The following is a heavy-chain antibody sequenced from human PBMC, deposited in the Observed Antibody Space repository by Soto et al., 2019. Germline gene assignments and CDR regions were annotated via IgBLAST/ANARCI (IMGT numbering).Heavy chain of an antibody. D-gene: IGHD3-3*01. Sequence: GGSLRFSCAASGFTFSSYAMSWVRQAPGKGLEWVSAISGSGGSTYYADSVKGRFTISRDNSKNTLYLQMNSLRAEDTAVYYCAKDFIGDFWSPPGRGYWGQGTLVTVSS. CDR2: ISGSGGST. J-gene: IGHJ4*02. CDR3: AKDFIGDFWSPPGRGY. CDR1: GFTFSSYA. V-gene: IGHV3-23*01.